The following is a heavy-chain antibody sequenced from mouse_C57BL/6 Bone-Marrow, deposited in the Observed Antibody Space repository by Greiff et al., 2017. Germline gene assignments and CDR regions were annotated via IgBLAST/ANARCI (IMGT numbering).Heavy chain of an antibody. CDR2: IDPEDGET. CDR3: TRSLIYYGTNY. V-gene: IGHV14-2*01. D-gene: IGHD1-1*01. J-gene: IGHJ2*01. Sequence: EVQLQQSGAELVKPGASVKLSCTASGFNIKDYYIHWVKQRTEQGLEWIGRIDPEDGETKYAPKFQDKATLTADTSSNTAYLQLSSLTSEDTAVYYCTRSLIYYGTNYWGRGTTLTVSS. CDR1: GFNIKDYY.